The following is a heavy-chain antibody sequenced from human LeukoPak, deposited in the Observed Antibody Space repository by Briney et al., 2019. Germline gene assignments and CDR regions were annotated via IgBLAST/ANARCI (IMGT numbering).Heavy chain of an antibody. V-gene: IGHV3-48*03. Sequence: GGSLRLSCAASGFMFSVSEMNWVRQAPGKGLEWISYINDKGSPKAYADSVKGRFTISRDNAKNSLYLQMNSLRAEDTAVYYCARDLRDGYDSSGNYYYYYSMDVWGQGTTVTVSS. CDR2: INDKGSPK. D-gene: IGHD3-22*01. CDR3: ARDLRDGYDSSGNYYYYYSMDV. J-gene: IGHJ6*02. CDR1: GFMFSVSE.